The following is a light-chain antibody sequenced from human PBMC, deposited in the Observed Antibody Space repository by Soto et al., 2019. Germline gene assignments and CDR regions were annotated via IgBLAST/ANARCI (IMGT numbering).Light chain of an antibody. V-gene: IGKV1-39*01. J-gene: IGKJ2*01. CDR3: QQSYSTPPT. CDR1: QRISTY. Sequence: DIQMTQSPTSLSASVGDSVTITCRASQRISTYLNWYQQKSGKAPKLLIINASDLQSGVPSRFSASDSGTEFTLTIASLQFEDFATYYCQQSYSTPPTFGRGTKLEIK. CDR2: NAS.